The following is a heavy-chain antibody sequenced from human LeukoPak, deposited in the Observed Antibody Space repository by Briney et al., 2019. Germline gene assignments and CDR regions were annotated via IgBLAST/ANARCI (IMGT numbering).Heavy chain of an antibody. CDR2: IYYSGST. D-gene: IGHD3-16*01. V-gene: IGHV4-59*08. CDR3: ASEGEMYFTRDY. Sequence: PSETLSLTCTVSGGSISSYYWSWIRQPPGKGLEWIGYIYYSGSTNYNPSLKSRVTISVDTSKNQFSLKLSSVTAADTAVYYCASEGEMYFTRDYWGQGTLVTVSS. J-gene: IGHJ4*02. CDR1: GGSISSYY.